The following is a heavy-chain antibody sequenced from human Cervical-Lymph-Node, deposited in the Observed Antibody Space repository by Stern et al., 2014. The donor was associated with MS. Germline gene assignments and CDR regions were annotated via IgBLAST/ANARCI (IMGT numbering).Heavy chain of an antibody. CDR2: ISPYSGST. V-gene: IGHV1-18*04. Sequence: VQLLESGPEVKKPGASVTVSCKASGYTFTKYGLNWVRQAPGQGLEWMGWISPYSGSTSYTQRFQGRVTVTADTSTNTVNMELRSLTSDGTAVYYCARDEDGSYELMTGYYPFDNGGQGTRVTVSS. D-gene: IGHD3-9*01. CDR1: GYTFTKYG. CDR3: ARDEDGSYELMTGYYPFDN. J-gene: IGHJ4*02.